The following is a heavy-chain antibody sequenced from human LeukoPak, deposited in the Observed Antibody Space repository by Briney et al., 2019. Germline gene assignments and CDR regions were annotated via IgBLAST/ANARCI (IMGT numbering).Heavy chain of an antibody. CDR1: GFTFSSYS. CDR3: ARAASDSSGYYRPVGFDY. D-gene: IGHD3-22*01. Sequence: GGSLRLSCAASGFTFSSYSMNWVRQAPGKGLEWVSYISSSSSTIYYADSVKGRFTISRDNAKNSLYLQMNSLRAEDTAVYYCARAASDSSGYYRPVGFDYWGQGTLVTVSS. V-gene: IGHV3-48*04. CDR2: ISSSSSTI. J-gene: IGHJ4*02.